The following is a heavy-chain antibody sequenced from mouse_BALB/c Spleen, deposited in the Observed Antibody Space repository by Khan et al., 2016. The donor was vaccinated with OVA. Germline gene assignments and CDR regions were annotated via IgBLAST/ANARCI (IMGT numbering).Heavy chain of an antibody. CDR3: AKQYDLAMDY. D-gene: IGHD2-14*01. V-gene: IGHV9-2-1*01. CDR1: GYTFTDYS. Sequence: QIQLVQSGPDLKKPGETVRISCKASGYTFTDYSMYWVKQAPGKNVKWMVWINTETGEPTYADDFKGRFSFSLVTSASTAYLQINNLKNEDTATYFCAKQYDLAMDYWGQGTSVTVSS. CDR2: INTETGEP. J-gene: IGHJ4*01.